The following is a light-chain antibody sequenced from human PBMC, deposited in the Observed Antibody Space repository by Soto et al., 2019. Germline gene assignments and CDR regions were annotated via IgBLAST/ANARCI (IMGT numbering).Light chain of an antibody. CDR2: RAS. J-gene: IGKJ1*01. Sequence: DIQMTQSPSTLSASVGDRVTITCRASQNINNWLAWYQQKQGKAPKLLFYRASSLENGVPASVSGRGSGTVMIFTITSLQPDDFATYYWQQYSSDSTFGQGTKVEIK. CDR1: QNINNW. V-gene: IGKV1-5*03. CDR3: QQYSSDST.